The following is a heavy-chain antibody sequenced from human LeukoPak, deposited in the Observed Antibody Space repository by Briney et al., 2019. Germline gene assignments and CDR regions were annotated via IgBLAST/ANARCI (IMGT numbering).Heavy chain of an antibody. CDR2: MNPNRGNT. CDR1: GYTFTSYD. Sequence: GASVKVSFKASGYTFTSYDINWVRQATGQGLEGMGWMNPNRGNTGYAQKSQGRVTMTRNTSISTAYMELSSLRSEDTAVYYCARGSRLVFRGSHYYYYMDVWGKGTTVTVSS. CDR3: ARGSRLVFRGSHYYYYMDV. D-gene: IGHD6-25*01. V-gene: IGHV1-8*01. J-gene: IGHJ6*03.